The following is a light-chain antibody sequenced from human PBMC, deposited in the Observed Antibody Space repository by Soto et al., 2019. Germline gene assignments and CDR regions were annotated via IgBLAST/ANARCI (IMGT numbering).Light chain of an antibody. J-gene: IGLJ1*01. V-gene: IGLV2-8*01. Sequence: QSALTQPPSASGSPGQSVTISCTGNSNDVGHSSFISWYQQHPGKGPKLIIYEVSKRPSGVPDRFSGSKSGNTASLSVSGLPDDDEADYFCNAQADNGKHVFGTGTKLTVL. CDR1: SNDVGHSSF. CDR2: EVS. CDR3: NAQADNGKHV.